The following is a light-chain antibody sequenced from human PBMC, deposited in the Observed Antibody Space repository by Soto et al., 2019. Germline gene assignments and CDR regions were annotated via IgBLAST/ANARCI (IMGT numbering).Light chain of an antibody. J-gene: IGKJ1*01. CDR1: QSVSNNY. CDR2: GAS. V-gene: IGKV3-20*01. CDR3: QQYGSSGT. Sequence: IVLTQSPGTLSLSPGERATLSCRASQSVSNNYLAWYQQKPGQAPRLLIYGASNRATGIPDRFSGSGSGTEFTLTISRLEPEYFALYYCQQYGSSGTFGQGTKVDIK.